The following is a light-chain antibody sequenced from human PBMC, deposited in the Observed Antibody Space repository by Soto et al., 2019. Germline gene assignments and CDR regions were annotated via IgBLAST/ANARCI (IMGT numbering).Light chain of an antibody. V-gene: IGKV3-20*01. CDR1: QSVSSNF. CDR3: QHYGGSPFT. J-gene: IGKJ5*01. CDR2: AAS. Sequence: EIVLTQSPGTLSLSRGERATLSCRASQSVSSNFLAWFQQKPGQAPRLLIYAASYRAIGIPDRFSGSGSGTDFTLTITRLEPEDFAXYYCQHYGGSPFTFGQGTRLEIK.